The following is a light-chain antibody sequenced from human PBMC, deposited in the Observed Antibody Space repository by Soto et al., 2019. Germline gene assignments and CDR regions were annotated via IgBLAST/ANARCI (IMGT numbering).Light chain of an antibody. CDR1: SGHSSYI. J-gene: IGLJ2*01. V-gene: IGLV4-60*03. CDR2: LEGSGSY. Sequence: QSVLTQSSSASASLGSSVKLTCTLSSGHSSYIIAWHQQQPGKAPRYLMKLEGSGSYNKGSGVPDRFSGSSSGADRYLTISNLRSEDEAEYYCETWDSNTRVFGGGTKLTVL. CDR3: ETWDSNTRV.